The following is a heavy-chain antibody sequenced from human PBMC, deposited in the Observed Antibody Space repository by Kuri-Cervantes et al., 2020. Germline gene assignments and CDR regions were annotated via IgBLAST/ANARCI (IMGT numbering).Heavy chain of an antibody. Sequence: GESLKISCAASGFTFSSYAMHWVRQAPGKGLGWVAVISYDGSNKYYADSVKGRFTISRDNSKNTLYLQMNSLRAEDTAVYYCARRRWRAGDSVDDAFDIWGQGTMVTVSS. CDR2: ISYDGSNK. J-gene: IGHJ3*02. CDR1: GFTFSSYA. D-gene: IGHD3-22*01. V-gene: IGHV3-30-3*01. CDR3: ARRRWRAGDSVDDAFDI.